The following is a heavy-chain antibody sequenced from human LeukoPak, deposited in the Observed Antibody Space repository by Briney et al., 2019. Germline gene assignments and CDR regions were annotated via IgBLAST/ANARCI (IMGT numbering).Heavy chain of an antibody. CDR1: GGSFSGYY. CDR3: ARVPRLLWFGPNHVHFDY. CDR2: INHSGST. J-gene: IGHJ4*02. V-gene: IGHV4-34*01. Sequence: PSETLSLTCAVYGGSFSGYYWCWIRQPPGKGLEWIGEINHSGSTDYNPSLKSRVTISVDTSKNQFSLKLSSVTAADTAVYYCARVPRLLWFGPNHVHFDYWGQGTLVTVSS. D-gene: IGHD3-10*01.